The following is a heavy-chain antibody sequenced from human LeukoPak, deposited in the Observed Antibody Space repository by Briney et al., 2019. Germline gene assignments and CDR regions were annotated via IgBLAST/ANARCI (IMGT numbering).Heavy chain of an antibody. CDR2: ISSSGSTI. CDR1: GFTFSSYE. J-gene: IGHJ4*02. Sequence: PGGSLRLSCAASGFTFSSYEMNWVRQAPGKGLEWVSYISSSGSTIYYADSVKGRFTISRDNAKNSLYLQMNSLRAEDTAVYYCARERDDYVWGSYRYTGGFDYWGQGTLVTVSS. CDR3: ARERDDYVWGSYRYTGGFDY. D-gene: IGHD3-16*02. V-gene: IGHV3-48*03.